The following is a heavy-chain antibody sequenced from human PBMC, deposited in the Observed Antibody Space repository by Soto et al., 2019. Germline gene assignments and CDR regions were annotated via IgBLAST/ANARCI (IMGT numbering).Heavy chain of an antibody. D-gene: IGHD4-17*01. J-gene: IGHJ5*02. V-gene: IGHV1-69*02. Sequence: QVKLVQSGAEVRKPGSSVRVYCKTSGATLSNQIIGWVRQAPGQGLEWMGRIIPILGIPNYSQRFQDRLTITADRSTSTVHMELSSLRSEDTAMYFCARGGAVDYGDYNTWGQGTLVTVSS. CDR3: ARGGAVDYGDYNT. CDR2: IIPILGIP. CDR1: GATLSNQI.